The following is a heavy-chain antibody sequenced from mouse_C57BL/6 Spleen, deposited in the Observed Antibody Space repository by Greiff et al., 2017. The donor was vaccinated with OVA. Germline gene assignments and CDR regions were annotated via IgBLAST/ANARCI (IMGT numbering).Heavy chain of an antibody. V-gene: IGHV1-63*01. CDR3: AREGTGTGYFDY. CDR1: GYTFTNYW. D-gene: IGHD4-1*01. Sequence: QVQLKQSGAELVRPGTSVKMSCKASGYTFTNYWIGWAKQRPGHGLEWIGDIYPGGGYTNYNEKFKGKATLTADKSSSTAYMQFSSLTSEDAAIYYCAREGTGTGYFDYWGQGTTLTVSS. CDR2: IYPGGGYT. J-gene: IGHJ2*01.